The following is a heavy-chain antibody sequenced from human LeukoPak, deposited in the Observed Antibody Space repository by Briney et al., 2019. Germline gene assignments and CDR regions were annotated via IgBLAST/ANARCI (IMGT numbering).Heavy chain of an antibody. V-gene: IGHV4-34*01. D-gene: IGHD6-13*01. Sequence: SETLSLTCAVYGGSFSGYYWSWIRQPPGKGLEWIGEINHSGSTNYNPSLKSRVTISVDTSKNQFSLKLSSVTAADTAVYYCARVSRGSSWPTYYYYYMDVWGKGTTVTVSS. CDR2: INHSGST. J-gene: IGHJ6*03. CDR1: GGSFSGYY. CDR3: ARVSRGSSWPTYYYYYMDV.